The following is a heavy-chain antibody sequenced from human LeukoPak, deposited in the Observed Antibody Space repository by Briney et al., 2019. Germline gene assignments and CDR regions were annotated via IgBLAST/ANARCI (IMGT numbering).Heavy chain of an antibody. J-gene: IGHJ4*02. Sequence: PGGSLRLSCAASGFTFSSYAMSWVRQAPGKGLEWVSVIYSGGSTYYADSVKGRFTISRDNSKNTLYLQMNSLRAEDTAVYYCARDGYSGIKGSDYWGQGTLVTVSS. CDR3: ARDGYSGIKGSDY. V-gene: IGHV3-66*01. D-gene: IGHD1-26*01. CDR1: GFTFSSYA. CDR2: IYSGGST.